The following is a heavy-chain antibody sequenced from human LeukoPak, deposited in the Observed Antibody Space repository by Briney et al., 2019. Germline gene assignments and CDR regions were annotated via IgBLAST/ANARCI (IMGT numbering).Heavy chain of an antibody. D-gene: IGHD3-22*01. CDR1: GFTVSSNY. CDR3: ARLLYYYDSSIYQRYFDY. J-gene: IGHJ4*02. V-gene: IGHV3-53*01. CDR2: IYSGGNT. Sequence: GGSLRLSCAASGFTVSSNYMNWVRQAPGKGLEWVSIIYSGGNTHYADSVKGRFTISRDNSQNTLYLQMNSLRPEDTAVYYCARLLYYYDSSIYQRYFDYWGQGTLVTVSS.